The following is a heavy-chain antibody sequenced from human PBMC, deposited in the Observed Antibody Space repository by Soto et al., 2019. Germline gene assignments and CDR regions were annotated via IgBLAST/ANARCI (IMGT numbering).Heavy chain of an antibody. V-gene: IGHV3-9*01. CDR3: AKDIVVAATGDAFDI. J-gene: IGHJ3*02. D-gene: IGHD2-15*01. CDR1: GFNFEDYA. Sequence: PGGSLRLSCAASGFNFEDYAMHWVRQAPGKGLEWVSGISWNSGSIGYADSVKGRFTISRDNAKNSLYLQMNSLRAEDTALYYCAKDIVVAATGDAFDIWGQGTMVTVSS. CDR2: ISWNSGSI.